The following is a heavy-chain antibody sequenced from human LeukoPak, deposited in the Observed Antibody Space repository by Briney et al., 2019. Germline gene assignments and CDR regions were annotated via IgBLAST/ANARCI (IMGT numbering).Heavy chain of an antibody. CDR3: ARDVIVVVPAAKSYYGMDV. CDR1: GFTFSSYS. J-gene: IGHJ6*02. D-gene: IGHD2-2*01. Sequence: GGSLRLSCAASGFTFSSYSMNWVRQAPGKGLEWVSSISSSSSYIYYADSVKGRFTISRDNAKNSLYLPMNSLRAEDTAVYYCARDVIVVVPAAKSYYGMDVWGQGTTVTVSS. CDR2: ISSSSSYI. V-gene: IGHV3-21*01.